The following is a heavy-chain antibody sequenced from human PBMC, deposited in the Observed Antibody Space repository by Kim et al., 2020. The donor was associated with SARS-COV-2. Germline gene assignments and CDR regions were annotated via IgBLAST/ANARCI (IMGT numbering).Heavy chain of an antibody. CDR1: GYTFTSYG. V-gene: IGHV1-18*01. CDR2: ISAYNGNT. D-gene: IGHD7-27*01. J-gene: IGHJ4*02. CDR3: ARGKLGNPRKTDFDY. Sequence: ASVKVSCKASGYTFTSYGISWVRQAPGQGLEWMGWISAYNGNTNYAQKLQGRVTMTTDTSTSTAYMELRSLRSDDTAVYYCARGKLGNPRKTDFDYWGQGTLVTVSS.